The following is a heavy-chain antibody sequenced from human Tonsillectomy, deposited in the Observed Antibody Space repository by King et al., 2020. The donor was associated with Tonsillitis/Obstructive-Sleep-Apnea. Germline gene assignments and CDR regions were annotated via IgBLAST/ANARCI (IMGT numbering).Heavy chain of an antibody. CDR2: ISYDGSNK. J-gene: IGHJ4*02. D-gene: IGHD3-10*01. CDR1: GFTFSSYA. CDR3: ASGSGYDDPYYFDY. Sequence: GQLVQSGGGVVQPGRSLRLSCAASGFTFSSYAMHWVRQAPGKGLEWVAVISYDGSNKYDADSVKGRFNISRDNSKNTLYLQMKSLRAEDTAVYYCASGSGYDDPYYFDYWGQGDLVTAAS. V-gene: IGHV3-30*04.